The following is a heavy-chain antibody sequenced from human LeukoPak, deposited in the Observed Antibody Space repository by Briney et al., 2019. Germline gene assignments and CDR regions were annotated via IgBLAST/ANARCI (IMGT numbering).Heavy chain of an antibody. V-gene: IGHV3-7*01. CDR2: ITPDGNDK. CDR3: VPGGLAVSGIDY. Sequence: GGSLRLSCVASGFAFSSYWMHWVRQAPGKGLEWVANITPDGNDKYYVDSLKGRFTISRDNTKNSLYLQLNSLRTEDTAVYYCVPGGLAVSGIDYWGQGALVTVSS. CDR1: GFAFSSYW. J-gene: IGHJ4*02. D-gene: IGHD6-19*01.